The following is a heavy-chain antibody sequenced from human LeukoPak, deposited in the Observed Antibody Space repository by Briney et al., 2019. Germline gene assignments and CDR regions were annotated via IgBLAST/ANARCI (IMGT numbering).Heavy chain of an antibody. CDR1: GYSFTTYW. J-gene: IGHJ6*02. CDR3: ARPKYSSTWDADYYYGMDV. D-gene: IGHD6-13*01. CDR2: IYPGDSDT. V-gene: IGHV5-51*01. Sequence: GESLKISCKGSGYSFTTYWIAWVRQMPGKGLEWMGIIYPGDSDTRYSPSFQGQVTMSADKSISTAYLRWSSLKASDTAMYYCARPKYSSTWDADYYYGMDVWGQGTTVTVSS.